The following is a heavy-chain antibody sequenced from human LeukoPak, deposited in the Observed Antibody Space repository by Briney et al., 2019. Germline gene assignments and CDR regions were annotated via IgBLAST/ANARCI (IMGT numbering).Heavy chain of an antibody. V-gene: IGHV4-61*02. Sequence: PSQTLSLTCTVSGGSISSGSYYWSWIRQPAGKGLEWIGRIYTSGSTNYNPSLKSRVTISVDTTKNQFSLKLSSVTAADTAVYYCARVYYSNSYDYWYFDLWGRGTLVTVSS. CDR2: IYTSGST. J-gene: IGHJ2*01. D-gene: IGHD6-13*01. CDR3: ARVYYSNSYDYWYFDL. CDR1: GGSISSGSYY.